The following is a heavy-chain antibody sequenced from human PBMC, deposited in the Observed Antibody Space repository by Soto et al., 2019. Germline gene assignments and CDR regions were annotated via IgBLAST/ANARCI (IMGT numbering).Heavy chain of an antibody. CDR1: GGSITTTAYY. Sequence: SETLSLTCTVSGGSITTTAYYWGWIRQSPGKGLEWIGSIYYNGDTYYNPSLKSRVTISVDTSKNQFSLKLSSVTAADTAVYYCARSGDIVIMVNAPSFDYWGQGTLVT. D-gene: IGHD2-8*01. CDR3: ARSGDIVIMVNAPSFDY. V-gene: IGHV4-39*01. J-gene: IGHJ4*02. CDR2: IYYNGDT.